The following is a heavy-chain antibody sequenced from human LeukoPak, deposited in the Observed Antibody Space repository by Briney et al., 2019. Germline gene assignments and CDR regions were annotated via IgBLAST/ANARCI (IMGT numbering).Heavy chain of an antibody. CDR3: ARAVGATTRSTFDY. CDR2: ISSSSSYI. D-gene: IGHD1-26*01. V-gene: IGHV3-21*01. CDR1: GFTFSSYS. J-gene: IGHJ4*02. Sequence: GGSLRLSCAASGFTFSSYSMNWVRQAPGKGLEWVSSISSSSSYIYYADSVKGRFTISRDNAKNSLYLQMNSLRAEDTAVYYCARAVGATTRSTFDYWGQGTLVTVSS.